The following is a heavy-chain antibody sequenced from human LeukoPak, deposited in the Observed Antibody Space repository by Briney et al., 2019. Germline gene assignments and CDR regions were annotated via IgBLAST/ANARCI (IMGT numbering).Heavy chain of an antibody. V-gene: IGHV1-2*02. Sequence: ASVKVSCKASGYTFTGYYMHWVRQAPGQGLEWMGWINPNSGDTNSAQKFQGRVTMTRDTSISTGYMDLSRLRSDDTAVYYCARGGQWLVDGFDYWGQGTLVTVSS. J-gene: IGHJ4*02. CDR3: ARGGQWLVDGFDY. CDR2: INPNSGDT. CDR1: GYTFTGYY. D-gene: IGHD6-19*01.